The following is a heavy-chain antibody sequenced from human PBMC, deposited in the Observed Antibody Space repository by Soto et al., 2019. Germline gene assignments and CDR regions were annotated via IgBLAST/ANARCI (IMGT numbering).Heavy chain of an antibody. CDR2: IIPIFGTA. CDR3: ARDDSPGIAAAGNYYYGMDV. J-gene: IGHJ6*02. CDR1: GGTFSSYA. Sequence: SVKVSCKASGGTFSSYAISWVRQAPGQGLEWMGGIIPIFGTANYAQKFQGRVTITADESTSTAYMELSSLRSEDTAVYYCARDDSPGIAAAGNYYYGMDVWGQGTTVTVSS. V-gene: IGHV1-69*13. D-gene: IGHD6-13*01.